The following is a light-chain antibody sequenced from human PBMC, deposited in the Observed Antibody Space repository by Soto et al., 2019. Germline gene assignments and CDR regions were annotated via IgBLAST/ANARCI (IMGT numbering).Light chain of an antibody. J-gene: IGKJ4*01. Sequence: DTQMTQSPSTLCASVGDRVTMTCRASQSISSWLAWYQQKPGKAPKLLIYDASSLESGVPSRFSGSGSGTEFTLTISCLQSEDFATYYCQKYYSYPLTCGGGTKGDIK. V-gene: IGKV1-5*01. CDR3: QKYYSYPLT. CDR2: DAS. CDR1: QSISSW.